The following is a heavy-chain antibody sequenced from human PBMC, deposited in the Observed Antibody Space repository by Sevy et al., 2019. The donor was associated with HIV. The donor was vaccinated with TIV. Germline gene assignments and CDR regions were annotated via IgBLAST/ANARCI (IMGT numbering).Heavy chain of an antibody. CDR3: ARDHEKDGDLGDYYYYAIDV. J-gene: IGHJ6*02. D-gene: IGHD4-17*01. V-gene: IGHV3-11*01. Sequence: GGSLRLSCAASGFTFSDYYMSWIRQAPGKGLEWLSYIDGDGSAIYYADSVKGRFTISRDNAKNSLYLQMNSLRAEDTAMYYCARDHEKDGDLGDYYYYAIDVWGQGTTVTVSS. CDR2: IDGDGSAI. CDR1: GFTFSDYY.